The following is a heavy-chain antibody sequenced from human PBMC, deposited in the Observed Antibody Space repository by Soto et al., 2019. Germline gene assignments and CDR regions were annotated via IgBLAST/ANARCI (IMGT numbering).Heavy chain of an antibody. CDR1: GGSISSSTW. J-gene: IGHJ6*02. Sequence: KPSETLSLTCAVSGGSISSSTWWSFVRQPPGKGLECIGEIYHSGSTNYNPSLKSRVTISVDKSKNQFSLKLSSVTAADTAVYYCARVIAVAGLYYYYGMDVWGQGTTVTVSS. V-gene: IGHV4-4*02. D-gene: IGHD6-19*01. CDR3: ARVIAVAGLYYYYGMDV. CDR2: IYHSGST.